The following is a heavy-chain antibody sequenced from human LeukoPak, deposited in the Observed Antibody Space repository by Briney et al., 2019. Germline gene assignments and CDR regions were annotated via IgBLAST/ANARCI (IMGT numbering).Heavy chain of an antibody. CDR2: VSGSGGST. CDR3: ARDSMTTVVTFDY. D-gene: IGHD4-17*01. CDR1: GFTFSSYA. J-gene: IGHJ4*02. Sequence: GGSLRLSCAASGFTFSSYAMNWVRQAPGKGLEWVSGVSGSGGSTYYADSVKGRFTISRDNSKNTLYLQMNSLRDEDTAVYYCARDSMTTVVTFDYWGQGTLVTVSS. V-gene: IGHV3-23*01.